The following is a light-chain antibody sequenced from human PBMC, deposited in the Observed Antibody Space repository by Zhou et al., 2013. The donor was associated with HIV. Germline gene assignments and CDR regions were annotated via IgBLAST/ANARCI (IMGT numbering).Light chain of an antibody. V-gene: IGKV3-11*01. CDR1: QSVSSK. CDR3: QKPGT. Sequence: EVVMTQSPATLSVSPGERATLSCRASQSVSSKLSWYQQKPGQAPRLLIYEASNRATGVPARFSGNGSGTDFTLTISSLEPEDFAVYYCQKPGTFGQGTKVEIK. CDR2: EAS. J-gene: IGKJ1*01.